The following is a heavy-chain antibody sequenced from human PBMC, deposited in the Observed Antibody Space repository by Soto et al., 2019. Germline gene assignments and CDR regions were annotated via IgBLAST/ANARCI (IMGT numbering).Heavy chain of an antibody. V-gene: IGHV3-48*01. CDR2: ISSSGSSI. Sequence: EVQLVESGGGLVQPGGSLRLSCAASGFTFTSYPMNWVRQAPGKGLEWVSYISSSGSSIYYADSVKGRFTISRDAAKNSLQLQLNSLGAEATAVYYCASGSFNWFDPWGQGSLVTASS. D-gene: IGHD1-26*01. CDR3: ASGSFNWFDP. CDR1: GFTFTSYP. J-gene: IGHJ5*02.